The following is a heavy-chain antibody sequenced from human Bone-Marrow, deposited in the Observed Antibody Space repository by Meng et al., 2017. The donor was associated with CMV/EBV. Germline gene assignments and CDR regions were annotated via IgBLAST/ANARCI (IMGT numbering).Heavy chain of an antibody. D-gene: IGHD2-2*01. CDR3: ARAWGYCSSTSCYYFDH. CDR1: GYTFTGYY. V-gene: IGHV1-2*02. J-gene: IGHJ4*02. Sequence: ASVKVSCKASGYTFTGYYMHWVRQAPGQGLEWMGWINPNSGGTNYAQKFQGRATMTRDTSISTAYMELSRLRSDDTAVYYCARAWGYCSSTSCYYFDHWGQGTLVTVSS. CDR2: INPNSGGT.